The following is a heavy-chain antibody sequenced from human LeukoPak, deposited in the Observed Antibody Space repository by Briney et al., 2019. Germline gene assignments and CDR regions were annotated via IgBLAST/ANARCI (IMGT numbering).Heavy chain of an antibody. CDR1: GGSNSSHY. CDR3: ARISSAGYYDSSGYYSLDAFDI. Sequence: SETLTLTCTVSGGSNSSHYWSWIRQPPGKGLEWIGYSYYSGSTNYNPSLKSRVTISVDTSKNQFSLKLSSVTAADTAVYYCARISSAGYYDSSGYYSLDAFDIWGQGTMVTVSS. V-gene: IGHV4-59*08. CDR2: SYYSGST. J-gene: IGHJ3*02. D-gene: IGHD3-22*01.